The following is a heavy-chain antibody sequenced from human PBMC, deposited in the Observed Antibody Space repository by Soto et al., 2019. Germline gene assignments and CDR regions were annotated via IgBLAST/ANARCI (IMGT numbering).Heavy chain of an antibody. CDR2: IIPIFGTA. Sequence: ASVKVSCKASGGTFSSYAISWVRQAPGQGLEWMGGIIPIFGTANYAQKFQGRVTITADESTSTAYMELSSLRSEDTAVYYCARALREGSAPSDWGQGTLVTVSS. V-gene: IGHV1-69*13. J-gene: IGHJ4*02. CDR1: GGTFSSYA. D-gene: IGHD2-15*01. CDR3: ARALREGSAPSD.